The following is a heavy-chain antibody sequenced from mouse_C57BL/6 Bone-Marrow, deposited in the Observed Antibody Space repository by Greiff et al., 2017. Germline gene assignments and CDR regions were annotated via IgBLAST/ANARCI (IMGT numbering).Heavy chain of an antibody. Sequence: VQLQQPGAELVMPGASVKLSCKASGYTFTSYWMHWVKQRPGQGLEWIGENDPSDSYTNYNQKFKGKSTLTVDKSSSTAYMQLSSLTSEDSAVYYCARTPFYDYDWYYAMDYWGQGTSVTVSS. V-gene: IGHV1-69*01. CDR2: NDPSDSYT. D-gene: IGHD2-4*01. CDR3: ARTPFYDYDWYYAMDY. CDR1: GYTFTSYW. J-gene: IGHJ4*01.